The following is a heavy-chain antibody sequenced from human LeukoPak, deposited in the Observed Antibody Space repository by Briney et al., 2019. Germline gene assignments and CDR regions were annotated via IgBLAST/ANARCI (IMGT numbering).Heavy chain of an antibody. Sequence: ASVKVSCKASGYTFTGYYIHWVRQAPGQGPEWMGWINPHSGATNYAQNFQGRVTMTRDTSISTAYMELSSLTSDDTAMYYCSRDLLMYYSGSGSYVLDYWGQGTLVTVS. CDR3: SRDLLMYYSGSGSYVLDY. J-gene: IGHJ4*02. CDR1: GYTFTGYY. D-gene: IGHD3-10*01. V-gene: IGHV1-2*02. CDR2: INPHSGAT.